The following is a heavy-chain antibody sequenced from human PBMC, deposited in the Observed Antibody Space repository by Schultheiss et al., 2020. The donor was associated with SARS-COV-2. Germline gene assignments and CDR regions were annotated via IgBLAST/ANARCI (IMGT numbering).Heavy chain of an antibody. CDR2: MNPNSGNT. Sequence: SVKVSCKASGGTFSSYAISWVRQATGQGLEWMGWMNPNSGNTGYAQKFQGRVTITADESTSTAYMELRSLRSDDTAVYYCAREDYGDYLNWFDPWGQGTLVTVSS. CDR3: AREDYGDYLNWFDP. D-gene: IGHD4-17*01. CDR1: GGTFSSYA. J-gene: IGHJ5*02. V-gene: IGHV1-69*13.